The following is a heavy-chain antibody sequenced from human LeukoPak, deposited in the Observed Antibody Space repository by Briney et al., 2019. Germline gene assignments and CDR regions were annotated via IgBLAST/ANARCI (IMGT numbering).Heavy chain of an antibody. J-gene: IGHJ6*02. CDR1: GFTFSSYG. V-gene: IGHV3-21*01. Sequence: GRSLRLSCAASGFTFSSYGMHWVRQAPGKGLEWVSSISGGSTYIDYADSVKGRFTISRDNAKNSLYLQMNSLRAEDTAVYYCARDVYYGMDVWGQGTTVTVSS. CDR3: ARDVYYGMDV. CDR2: ISGGSTYI.